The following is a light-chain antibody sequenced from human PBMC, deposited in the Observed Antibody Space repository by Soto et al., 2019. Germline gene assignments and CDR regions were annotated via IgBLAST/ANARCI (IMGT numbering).Light chain of an antibody. CDR2: GTS. CDR1: QSVSINH. J-gene: IGKJ2*03. Sequence: EIVLTQSPGTLSLSPGERATLSCRASQSVSINHLAWYQQKPGQAPRILIYGTSIRATGIPDRFSGSGSGTDFTLTINRLEPEDFAVYYCQQYGSSLYSFGQGTRLEIK. CDR3: QQYGSSLYS. V-gene: IGKV3-20*01.